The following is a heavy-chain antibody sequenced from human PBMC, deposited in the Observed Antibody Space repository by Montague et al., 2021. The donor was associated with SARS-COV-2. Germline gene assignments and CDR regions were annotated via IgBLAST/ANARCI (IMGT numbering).Heavy chain of an antibody. CDR3: ARGADYDFWSGYLRYKWFDP. CDR2: INHSGNT. D-gene: IGHD3-3*01. Sequence: SETLSLTCAVYGGSLSGYYWAWIRQPPGKGLEWIGEINHSGNTNYNPSLKSRLTISVDTSKKQFSLKLSSVTTADTAVYYCARGADYDFWSGYLRYKWFDPWGLGTPVTVSS. J-gene: IGHJ5*02. CDR1: GGSLSGYY. V-gene: IGHV4-34*01.